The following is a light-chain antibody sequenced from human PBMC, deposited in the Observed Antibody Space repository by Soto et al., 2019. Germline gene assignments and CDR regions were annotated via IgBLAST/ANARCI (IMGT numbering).Light chain of an antibody. CDR2: EVS. CDR1: SSDVGGYNY. CDR3: SSYAGSSNFVV. V-gene: IGLV2-8*01. J-gene: IGLJ2*01. Sequence: QSALTQPTSASGSPGQSVTISCTGTSSDVGGYNYVSWYQQHPGKAPKLMIYEVSKWPSGVPDRFSGSKSGNTASLTVSGLQAEDEAHYDCSSYAGSSNFVVFGGGTKLTVL.